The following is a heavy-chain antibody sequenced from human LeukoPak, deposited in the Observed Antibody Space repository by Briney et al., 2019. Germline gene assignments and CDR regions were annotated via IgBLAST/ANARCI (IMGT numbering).Heavy chain of an antibody. D-gene: IGHD3-16*01. CDR1: GYTLTELS. Sequence: ASVKVSCKVSGYTLTELSMHWVRQAPGKGLEWMGGFDPEDGETIYAQKFQGRVTMTEDTSTDTAYMELSSLRSEDTAVYYRAAPTVPGGAMNFDYWGQGTLVTVSS. CDR3: AAPTVPGGAMNFDY. CDR2: FDPEDGET. J-gene: IGHJ4*02. V-gene: IGHV1-24*01.